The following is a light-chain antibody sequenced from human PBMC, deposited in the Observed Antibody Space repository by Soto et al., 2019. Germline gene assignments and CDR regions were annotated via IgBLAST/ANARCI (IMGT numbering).Light chain of an antibody. CDR3: CSYAGSSNV. CDR2: DVN. CDR1: SSDVGAYNY. J-gene: IGLJ1*01. Sequence: QSALTQPRSVSGSPGQSVTISCTGTSSDVGAYNYVSWYQQHPNKAPQFMIYDVNKRPSGVPDRFSGSKSGNTASLTISGLQAEDEADYYCCSYAGSSNVFGTGTKLTVL. V-gene: IGLV2-11*01.